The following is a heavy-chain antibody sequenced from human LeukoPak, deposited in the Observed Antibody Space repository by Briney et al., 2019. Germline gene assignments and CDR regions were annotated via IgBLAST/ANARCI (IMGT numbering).Heavy chain of an antibody. CDR3: AKDNRAEVPAANVY. CDR2: IRYDGRTK. Sequence: GGSLRLSCAASGFTFNRYGMHWVRQAPGEGPEWVAFIRYDGRTKYYADSVKGRFTISRDNSKNTLYVQMNSLRTEDTAVYYCAKDNRAEVPAANVYWGQGTLVTVSS. CDR1: GFTFNRYG. D-gene: IGHD2-2*01. J-gene: IGHJ4*02. V-gene: IGHV3-30*02.